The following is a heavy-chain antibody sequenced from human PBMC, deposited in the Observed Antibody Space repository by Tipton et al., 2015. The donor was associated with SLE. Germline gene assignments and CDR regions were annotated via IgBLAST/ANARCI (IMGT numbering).Heavy chain of an antibody. CDR3: ARTGAIYWFDS. CDR1: GGSISSSTYY. Sequence: TLSLTCTVSGGSISSSTYYWGWIRQPPGKGLEWIGSIYYSGTTYYNPSLKSRVTISVDTSKNQFSLKVSSVTAADTAVYYCARTGAIYWFDSWGQGTLVTVSS. CDR2: IYYSGTT. J-gene: IGHJ5*01. V-gene: IGHV4-39*07.